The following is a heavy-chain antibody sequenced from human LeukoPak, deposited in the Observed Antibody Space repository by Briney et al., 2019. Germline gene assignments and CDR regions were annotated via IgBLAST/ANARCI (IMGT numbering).Heavy chain of an antibody. CDR2: ISVSGGST. CDR3: AKDLLLWFGEPNWFDP. Sequence: PGGSLRLSYAASGFTFSSYSMRWVRQPPGKGLEWVSAISVSGGSTYYADSVKGRFTISRENSKNTLYLQMNSLRAEDTAVYYCAKDLLLWFGEPNWFDPWGQGTLVTVSS. V-gene: IGHV3-23*01. D-gene: IGHD3-10*01. CDR1: GFTFSSYS. J-gene: IGHJ5*02.